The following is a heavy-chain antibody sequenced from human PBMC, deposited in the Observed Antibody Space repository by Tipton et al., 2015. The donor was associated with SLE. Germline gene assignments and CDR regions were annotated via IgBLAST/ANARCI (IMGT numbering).Heavy chain of an antibody. J-gene: IGHJ4*02. CDR2: INHSGST. Sequence: TLSLTCAVYGGSFSGYYWSWIRQPPGKGLEWIGEINHSGSTNYNPSLRSRVTISVDTSKNQFSLKLSSVTAADTAVYYCARLSMDYDFWSGYCLFDYWRQGTLVTVSS. V-gene: IGHV4-34*01. D-gene: IGHD3-3*01. CDR1: GGSFSGYY. CDR3: ARLSMDYDFWSGYCLFDY.